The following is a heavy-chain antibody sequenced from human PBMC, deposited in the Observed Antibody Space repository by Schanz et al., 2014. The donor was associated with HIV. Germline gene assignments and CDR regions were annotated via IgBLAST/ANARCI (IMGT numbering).Heavy chain of an antibody. Sequence: EVQMLESGGGSVQPGGSLRLSCAASGFTFSNFAMSWVRQAPGKGLEWVSSISESGSRSYYADSVNGRFTISRDNSKNTLYLQMNSLGAEDTAVYYCAKVAIHSSGWLPFDYWGQGTLVTVSS. V-gene: IGHV3-23*01. CDR2: ISESGSRS. CDR1: GFTFSNFA. D-gene: IGHD6-19*01. CDR3: AKVAIHSSGWLPFDY. J-gene: IGHJ4*02.